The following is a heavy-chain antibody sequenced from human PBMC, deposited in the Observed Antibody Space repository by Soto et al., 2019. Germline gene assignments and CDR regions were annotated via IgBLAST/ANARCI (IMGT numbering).Heavy chain of an antibody. CDR3: GTSRGWYTIHS. J-gene: IGHJ5*01. V-gene: IGHV4-4*02. CDR2: LSHSGPT. CDR1: GGSVTTNYW. D-gene: IGHD6-19*01. Sequence: QLQESGPGLVKPSGTLSLTCAVSGGSVTTNYWWGWVRQSPVTGLEWIGDLSHSGPTNYRSSRTSRVTFSVDTSKQLFSLELKSVPAADTAVYFCGTSRGWYTIHSWGYGTLVTVSS.